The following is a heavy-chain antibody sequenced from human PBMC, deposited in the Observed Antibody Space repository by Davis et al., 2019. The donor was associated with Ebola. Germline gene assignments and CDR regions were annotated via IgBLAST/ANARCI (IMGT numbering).Heavy chain of an antibody. Sequence: ASVKVSCKASGYTFTSYDINWVRQATGQGLEWMGWMNPSSGNTGYAQKFQGRITMTRNTSISTAYMELSSLRSEDTAVYYCARSPGILRFFNWGQGTTVTVSS. J-gene: IGHJ4*02. CDR3: ARSPGILRFFN. CDR2: MNPSSGNT. D-gene: IGHD3-3*01. V-gene: IGHV1-8*01. CDR1: GYTFTSYD.